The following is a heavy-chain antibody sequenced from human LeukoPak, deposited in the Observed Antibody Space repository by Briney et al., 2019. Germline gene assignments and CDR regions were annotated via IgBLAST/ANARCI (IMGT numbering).Heavy chain of an antibody. D-gene: IGHD3-10*01. Sequence: PGRSLRLSCAASGFTFSSYGMHWVRQAPGKGLEGVAVIWHDGSNKYYADSVKGRFTISRDNSNNTLYLQMNSLRAEDTAVYYCARDLRGWLGEFEYYFDYWGQGTLVTVSS. CDR3: ARDLRGWLGEFEYYFDY. CDR1: GFTFSSYG. J-gene: IGHJ4*02. CDR2: IWHDGSNK. V-gene: IGHV3-33*01.